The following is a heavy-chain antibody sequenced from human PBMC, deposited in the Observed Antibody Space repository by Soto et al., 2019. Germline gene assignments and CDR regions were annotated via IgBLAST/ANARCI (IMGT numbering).Heavy chain of an antibody. CDR1: GFTFSSYS. CDR2: ISSSSSYI. D-gene: IGHD1-7*01. CDR3: AREGYNWNYKGDY. J-gene: IGHJ4*02. Sequence: EVQLVESGGGLVKPGGSLRLSCAASGFTFSSYSMNWVRQAPGKGLEWVSSISSSSSYIYYADSVKGRFTISRDNAKKSLYLQMKSLRAEDTAVYYCAREGYNWNYKGDYWGQGTLVTVSS. V-gene: IGHV3-21*01.